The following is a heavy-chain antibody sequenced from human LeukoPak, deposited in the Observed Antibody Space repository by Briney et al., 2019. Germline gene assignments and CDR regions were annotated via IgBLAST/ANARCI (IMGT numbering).Heavy chain of an antibody. CDR2: INPNSGGT. CDR3: ARAVSVVVVPAAMRRHYYYYYMDV. V-gene: IGHV1-2*02. Sequence: ASVKVSCKASGYTFTSYAMNWVRQAPGQGLEWMGWINPNSGGTNYAQKFQGRVTMTRDTSISTAYMELSRLRSDDTAVYYCARAVSVVVVPAAMRRHYYYYYMDVWGKGTTVTVSS. CDR1: GYTFTSYA. D-gene: IGHD2-2*01. J-gene: IGHJ6*03.